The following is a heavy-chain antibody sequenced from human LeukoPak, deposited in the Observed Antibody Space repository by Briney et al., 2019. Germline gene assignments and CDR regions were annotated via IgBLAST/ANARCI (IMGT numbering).Heavy chain of an antibody. CDR1: GGTFNSYA. Sequence: SVKVSCKASGGTFNSYAINWVRQAPGQGLDWMGRIIPIFGTTNYARNFQGRVTITTVKSTSTAYMELSSLRSEDTAVYYCAKAGLYDYVWGSYRQKWFDPWGQGTLVTVS. CDR3: AKAGLYDYVWGSYRQKWFDP. D-gene: IGHD3-16*02. J-gene: IGHJ5*02. CDR2: IIPIFGTT. V-gene: IGHV1-69*05.